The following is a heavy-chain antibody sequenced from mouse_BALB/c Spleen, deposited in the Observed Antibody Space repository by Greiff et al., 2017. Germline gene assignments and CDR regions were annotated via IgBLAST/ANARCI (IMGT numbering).Heavy chain of an antibody. D-gene: IGHD1-2*01. CDR3: TRVPITTNYFDY. J-gene: IGHJ2*01. CDR1: GYTFTSYW. Sequence: VQLQQPGAELVRPGASVKLSCKASGYTFTSYWINWVKQRPGQGLEWIGNIYPSDSYTNYNQKFKDKATLTVDKSSSTAYMQLSSPTSEDSAVYYCTRVPITTNYFDYWGQGTTLTVSS. CDR2: IYPSDSYT. V-gene: IGHV1-69*02.